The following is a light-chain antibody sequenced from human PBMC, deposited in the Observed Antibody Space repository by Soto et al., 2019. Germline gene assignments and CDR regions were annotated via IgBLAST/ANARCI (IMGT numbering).Light chain of an antibody. CDR2: GAS. CDR1: QSVSNN. Sequence: EIVMTQSPATLSVSPGERATLSCRASQSVSNNLAWYQQKPGQAPRLLIFGASTRATGIPARFSGSGSGTEFTLTISSLQSEDFAIYYCQQFDNGPTFGHGTRLEIK. J-gene: IGKJ5*01. CDR3: QQFDNGPT. V-gene: IGKV3-15*01.